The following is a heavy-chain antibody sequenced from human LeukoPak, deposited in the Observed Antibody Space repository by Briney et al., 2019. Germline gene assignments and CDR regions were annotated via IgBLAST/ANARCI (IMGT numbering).Heavy chain of an antibody. CDR1: GGSISSYY. D-gene: IGHD3-9*01. J-gene: IGHJ4*02. CDR2: IYYSGST. Sequence: SETLSLTCTVSGGSISSYYWSWIRQPPGKGLEWIGYIYYSGSTNYNPSLKSRVTISVDTSKNQFSLKLSSVTAADTAVYYCARASKIYDILTGYYYYFDYWGQGTLVTVSS. V-gene: IGHV4-59*01. CDR3: ARASKIYDILTGYYYYFDY.